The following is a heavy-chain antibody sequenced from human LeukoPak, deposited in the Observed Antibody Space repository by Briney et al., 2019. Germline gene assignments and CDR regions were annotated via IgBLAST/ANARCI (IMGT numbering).Heavy chain of an antibody. CDR2: INPNSGGT. CDR1: GYTFTGYY. V-gene: IGHV1-2*04. J-gene: IGHJ5*02. CDR3: AREGEKVAATRPPFDP. Sequence: ASVKVSCKASGYTFTGYYMHWVRQAPGQGLEWMGWINPNSGGTNYAQKFQGWVTMTRDTSISTAYMELSRLRSEDTAVYYCAREGEKVAATRPPFDPWGQGTLVTVSS. D-gene: IGHD2-15*01.